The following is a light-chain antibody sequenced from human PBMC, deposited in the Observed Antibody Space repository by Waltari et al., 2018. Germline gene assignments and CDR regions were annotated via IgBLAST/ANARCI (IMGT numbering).Light chain of an antibody. CDR1: QSVSTW. J-gene: IGKJ1*01. Sequence: DIQMTQSPSTLSASVGDRATLTCRASQSVSTWLAWYQQKPGKAPKLLIYKASTLETGVPSRFSGSGSGTEFTLTISSLQPDDFATYYCQQYNSYPCTFGQGSKVEI. V-gene: IGKV1-5*03. CDR2: KAS. CDR3: QQYNSYPCT.